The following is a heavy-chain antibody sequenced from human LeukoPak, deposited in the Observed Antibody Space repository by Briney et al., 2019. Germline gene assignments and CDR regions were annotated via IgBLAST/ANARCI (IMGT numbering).Heavy chain of an antibody. J-gene: IGHJ2*01. D-gene: IGHD3-22*01. Sequence: SGGSLRLSCAASEFSVGSNYMTWVRQAPGKGLEWVSLIYSGGSTYYADSVKGRFTISRDNSKNTLYLQMNSLRAEDTAVYYCARARYYDSSGYLNWYFDLWGRGTLVTVSS. CDR3: ARARYYDSSGYLNWYFDL. V-gene: IGHV3-66*01. CDR2: IYSGGST. CDR1: EFSVGSNY.